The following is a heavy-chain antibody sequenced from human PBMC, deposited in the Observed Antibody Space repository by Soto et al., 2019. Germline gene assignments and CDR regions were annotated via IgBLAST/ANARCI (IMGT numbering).Heavy chain of an antibody. Sequence: GESLKISCKGSGYSFTSYWIGWVRQMPGKGLEWMGIIYPGDSDTRYSPSFQGQVTISADKSISTAYLQWSSLKASDTAMYYCARHEGVAVAVPPSHYWGQGTLVTVSS. D-gene: IGHD6-19*01. CDR1: GYSFTSYW. J-gene: IGHJ4*02. CDR2: IYPGDSDT. CDR3: ARHEGVAVAVPPSHY. V-gene: IGHV5-51*01.